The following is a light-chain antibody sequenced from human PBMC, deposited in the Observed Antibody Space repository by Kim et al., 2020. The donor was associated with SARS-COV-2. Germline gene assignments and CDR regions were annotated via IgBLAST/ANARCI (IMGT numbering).Light chain of an antibody. J-gene: IGKJ1*01. CDR2: GAS. Sequence: LAPGESATLSCRASWMVSSRYLAWYRQNPCQAPRLLIYGASSRATCIPDRFRGSGSVTDFSLTISSLEPEDFAVYFCQQYVTSPTFGQGTKVEIK. CDR1: WMVSSRY. V-gene: IGKV3-20*01. CDR3: QQYVTSPT.